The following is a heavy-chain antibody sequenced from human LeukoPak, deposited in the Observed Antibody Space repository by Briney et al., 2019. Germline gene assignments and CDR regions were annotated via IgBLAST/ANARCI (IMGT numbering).Heavy chain of an antibody. Sequence: GGSLRLSCAASGFTFSSYAMSWVRQAPGKGLEWVSAISGSGGSTYYADSVKGRFTISRDNSKNTLYLQMNSLRAEDTAVYYCAKAGGYPYYYYYYGMDVWGQGTTVTVSS. CDR3: AKAGGYPYYYYYYGMDV. CDR1: GFTFSSYA. V-gene: IGHV3-23*01. D-gene: IGHD3-22*01. CDR2: ISGSGGST. J-gene: IGHJ6*02.